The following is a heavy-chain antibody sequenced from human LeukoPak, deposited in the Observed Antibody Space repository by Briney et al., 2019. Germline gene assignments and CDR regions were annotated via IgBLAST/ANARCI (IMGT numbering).Heavy chain of an antibody. V-gene: IGHV3-30*02. CDR2: IRYGGSNK. CDR3: AKEWGIAVAGKGGDYFDY. D-gene: IGHD6-19*01. J-gene: IGHJ4*02. Sequence: PGGSLRLSCVASGFTFSNYGMHWVRQGRGKGLEGVAFIRYGGSNKYYGDSVKGRFTIYRENSKNAVYLQMKSLRAGDTAVYYGAKEWGIAVAGKGGDYFDYWGQGTLVTVSS. CDR1: GFTFSNYG.